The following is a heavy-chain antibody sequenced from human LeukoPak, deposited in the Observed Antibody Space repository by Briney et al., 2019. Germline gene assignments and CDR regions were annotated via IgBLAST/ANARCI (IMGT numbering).Heavy chain of an antibody. Sequence: GGSLRLSCAASGFTFNSYSMNWVRQAPGKGLEWVSSIGSSSSTYIYYAESVKGRFTISRDNAKNSLYLQMNSLRAEDTAVYYCARAVPGFDFWGQGTLVTVSP. CDR3: ARAVPGFDF. J-gene: IGHJ4*02. CDR1: GFTFNSYS. CDR2: IGSSSSTYI. V-gene: IGHV3-21*01.